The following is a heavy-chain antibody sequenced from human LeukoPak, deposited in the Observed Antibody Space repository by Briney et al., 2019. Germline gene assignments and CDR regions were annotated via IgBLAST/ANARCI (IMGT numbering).Heavy chain of an antibody. V-gene: IGHV3-11*01. CDR3: AISDSSNYGPPDY. Sequence: GGSLRLSCAASGFSPTDYYMSWIRQAPAKGLEWVSYFSSSGTSIYYTESVKGRFTISRDNARSSLYLQMNGLRAEDTAVYYCAISDSSNYGPPDYWGQGILVTVSS. D-gene: IGHD3-22*01. J-gene: IGHJ4*02. CDR1: GFSPTDYY. CDR2: FSSSGTSI.